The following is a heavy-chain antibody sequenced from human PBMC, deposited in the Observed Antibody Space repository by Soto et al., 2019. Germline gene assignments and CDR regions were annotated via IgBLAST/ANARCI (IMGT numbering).Heavy chain of an antibody. CDR1: GFTFSSYA. CDR3: AKGGSGWYDN. D-gene: IGHD2-15*01. J-gene: IGHJ5*02. V-gene: IGHV3-23*01. CDR2: ISGSGDNT. Sequence: EVQLLESGGGLVQPGGSLRLSCAASGFTFSSYAMTWVRQAPGKGLEWVSAISGSGDNTYYADSVKGRFTISRDNSKNTLYLQMNSLRAEDTAVYHCAKGGSGWYDNWGQGTQVTVSS.